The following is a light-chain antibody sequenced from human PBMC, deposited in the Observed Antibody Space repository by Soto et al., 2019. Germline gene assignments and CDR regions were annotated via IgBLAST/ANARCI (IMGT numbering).Light chain of an antibody. J-gene: IGKJ4*01. CDR2: AAS. Sequence: AIRMTQSPSSFSASTGDKVTITCRASEGISSHLAWYQQKPGKAPNLLIYAASSLQSGVPSRFRGSGSGADFTLTIDCLQSEDFATYYCQQYYTFPLTFGGGTRLEIK. V-gene: IGKV1-8*01. CDR1: EGISSH. CDR3: QQYYTFPLT.